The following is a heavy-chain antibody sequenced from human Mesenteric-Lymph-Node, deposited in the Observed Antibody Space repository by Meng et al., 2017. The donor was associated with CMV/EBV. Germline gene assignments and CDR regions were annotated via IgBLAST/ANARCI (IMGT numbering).Heavy chain of an antibody. CDR2: IYYSGST. CDR3: ARQRNIAARPRYFDY. CDR1: GGSISSSSYY. V-gene: IGHV4-39*01. D-gene: IGHD6-6*01. J-gene: IGHJ4*02. Sequence: SETLSLTCTVSGGSISSSSYYWGWIRQPPGKGLEWIGSIYYSGSTYYNPSLKSRVTISVDTSKNQFSLKLSSVTAADTAVYYCARQRNIAARPRYFDYWGQGTLVTVSS.